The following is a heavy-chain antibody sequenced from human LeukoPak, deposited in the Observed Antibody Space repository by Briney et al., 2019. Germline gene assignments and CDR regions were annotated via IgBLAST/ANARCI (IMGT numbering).Heavy chain of an antibody. Sequence: ASVKVSYKPSGYTFTSYGISWVRQAPGQRLEWMGWINPHSGGTNYAPKFQGGVTTTRDTSITTAYMELSSLRSDDSAVYYCARDVGEYCSSTNCYASHYWGQGTLVTVSS. CDR1: GYTFTSYG. J-gene: IGHJ4*01. V-gene: IGHV1-2*02. D-gene: IGHD2-2*01. CDR2: INPHSGGT. CDR3: ARDVGEYCSSTNCYASHY.